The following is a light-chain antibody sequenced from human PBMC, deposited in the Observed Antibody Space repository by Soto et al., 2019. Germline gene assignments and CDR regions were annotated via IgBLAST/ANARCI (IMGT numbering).Light chain of an antibody. V-gene: IGLV2-11*01. CDR2: NVN. CDR1: SSDVGYYNY. CDR3: CSYAGSYTEV. J-gene: IGLJ2*01. Sequence: QSALTQPRSVSGSPGQSVTISCTGTSSDVGYYNYVSWYQQHPGKAPKLMIYNVNKRPSGVPDRFSGSKSGNTASLTISGLQAEDEGDYYCCSYAGSYTEVFGGGTKLTVL.